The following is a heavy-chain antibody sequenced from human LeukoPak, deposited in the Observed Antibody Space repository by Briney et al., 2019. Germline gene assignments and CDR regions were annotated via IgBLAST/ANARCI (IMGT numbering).Heavy chain of an antibody. CDR2: IYYSGST. Sequence: SETLSLTCTVSGGSISSYYWSWIRQPPGKGLEWIGYIYYSGSTNYNPSLKSRVTISVDTSKNQFSLKLSSVTAADPAVYYCARFTYYDFWSGYGADYFDYWGQGTLVTVSS. V-gene: IGHV4-59*08. CDR1: GGSISSYY. J-gene: IGHJ4*02. D-gene: IGHD3-3*01. CDR3: ARFTYYDFWSGYGADYFDY.